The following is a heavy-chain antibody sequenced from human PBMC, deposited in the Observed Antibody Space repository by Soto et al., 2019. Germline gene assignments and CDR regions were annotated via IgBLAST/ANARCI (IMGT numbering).Heavy chain of an antibody. Sequence: QLQLQESGPGLVKPSETLSLTCTVSGGSISSSSYYWGWIRQPPGKGLEWIGSIYYSGSTYYNPSLKSRVTISVDTSKNQFSLKLSSVTAADTAVYYCAGEVSXAXXPYFDYWGXGTLVTVSS. V-gene: IGHV4-39*01. J-gene: IGHJ4*02. CDR1: GGSISSSSYY. CDR2: IYYSGST. D-gene: IGHD6-6*01. CDR3: AGEVSXAXXPYFDY.